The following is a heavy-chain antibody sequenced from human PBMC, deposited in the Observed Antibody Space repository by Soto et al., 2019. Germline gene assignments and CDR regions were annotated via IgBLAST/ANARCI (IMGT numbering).Heavy chain of an antibody. D-gene: IGHD1-26*01. V-gene: IGHV4-59*01. Sequence: SETMSLTCTVSGGSISSSYWTWIRQSPGKGLEWIGNIHYSGSTNYNPSLTSRVTMSVDTSNNQFSLKLSSVTAADTAVYYCAREPGSKFYYAMDFWGQGTTVTVSS. J-gene: IGHJ6*02. CDR2: IHYSGST. CDR1: GGSISSSY. CDR3: AREPGSKFYYAMDF.